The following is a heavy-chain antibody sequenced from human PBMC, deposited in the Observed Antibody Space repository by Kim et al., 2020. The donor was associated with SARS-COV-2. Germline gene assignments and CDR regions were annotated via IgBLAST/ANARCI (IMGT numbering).Heavy chain of an antibody. D-gene: IGHD3-3*01. V-gene: IGHV1-18*01. Sequence: ASVKVSCKASGYTFTSYGISWVRQAPGQGLEWMGWISAYNGNTNYAQKLQGRVTMTTDTSTSTAYMELRSLRSDDTAVYYCARANVYYDFWSGYYRVGAQYFQHWGQGTLVTVSS. CDR3: ARANVYYDFWSGYYRVGAQYFQH. CDR2: ISAYNGNT. J-gene: IGHJ1*01. CDR1: GYTFTSYG.